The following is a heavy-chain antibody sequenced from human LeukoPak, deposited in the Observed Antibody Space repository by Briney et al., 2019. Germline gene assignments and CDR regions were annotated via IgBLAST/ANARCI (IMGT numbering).Heavy chain of an antibody. D-gene: IGHD4-17*01. CDR1: GFTFSSYS. CDR3: ARDDYGDYAGFDY. V-gene: IGHV3-21*01. J-gene: IGHJ4*02. Sequence: GGSLRFSCAASGFTFSSYSMKWVRQAPGKGLEWVSSISSSRSYIYYADSVKGRFTISRDNAKDSLYLQMNSLRAEDTAVYYCARDDYGDYAGFDYWGQGTLVTVSS. CDR2: ISSSRSYI.